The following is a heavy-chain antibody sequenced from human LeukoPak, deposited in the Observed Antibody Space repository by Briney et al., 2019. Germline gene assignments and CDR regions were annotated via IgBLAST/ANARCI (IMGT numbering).Heavy chain of an antibody. J-gene: IGHJ1*01. CDR1: GGTFSSYA. Sequence: SVKVSCKASGGTFSSYAISWVRQAPGQGLEWMGGIIPIFGTANYAQKFQGRVMITTDESTSTAYMELSSLRSEDTAVYYCASRHCSGGSCYSVYFQHWGQGTLVTVSS. V-gene: IGHV1-69*05. D-gene: IGHD2-15*01. CDR2: IIPIFGTA. CDR3: ASRHCSGGSCYSVYFQH.